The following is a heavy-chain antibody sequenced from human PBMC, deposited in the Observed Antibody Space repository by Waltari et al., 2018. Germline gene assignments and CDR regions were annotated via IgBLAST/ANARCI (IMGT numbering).Heavy chain of an antibody. CDR1: GFTFSPFW. D-gene: IGHD7-27*01. V-gene: IGHV3-7*01. J-gene: IGHJ3*01. CDR2: IRQDGGEE. Sequence: EVQLVEYGGDLVRPGGSLGLSCEAAGFTFSPFWLSWVRQAPGKGLEWVADIRQDGGEERYLASVRGRFIISRDNAKNSVFLQMDSLRAEDTALYYCAKDNWGLPGGIDGFDVWGQGTMVTVSS. CDR3: AKDNWGLPGGIDGFDV.